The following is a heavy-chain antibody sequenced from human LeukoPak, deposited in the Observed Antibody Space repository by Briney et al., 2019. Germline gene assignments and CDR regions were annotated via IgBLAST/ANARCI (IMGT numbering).Heavy chain of an antibody. D-gene: IGHD6-13*01. CDR2: IWYDGSNK. CDR3: ARVGSSWYPLDYYYGMDV. CDR1: GFTFSSYG. V-gene: IGHV3-33*01. J-gene: IGHJ6*01. Sequence: GSLRLSCAASGFTFSSYGMHWVRQAPGKGLEWVAVIWYDGSNKYYADSVKGRFTISRDNSKNTLYLQMNSLRAEDTAVYYCARVGSSWYPLDYYYGMDVWGQGTTVTVSS.